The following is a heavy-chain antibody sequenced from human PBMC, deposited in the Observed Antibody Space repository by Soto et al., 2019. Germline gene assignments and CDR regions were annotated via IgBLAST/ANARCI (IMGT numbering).Heavy chain of an antibody. CDR1: GGSISSGDYY. CDR2: IYYSGST. D-gene: IGHD1-7*01. Sequence: PSETLSLTCTVSGGSISSGDYYWSWIRQPPGKGLEWIGYIYYSGSTYYNPSLKSRVTISVDTSKNQFSLKLSSVTAADTAVYYCARGTGPIAIWFDPWGQGTLVTVSS. V-gene: IGHV4-30-4*01. J-gene: IGHJ5*02. CDR3: ARGTGPIAIWFDP.